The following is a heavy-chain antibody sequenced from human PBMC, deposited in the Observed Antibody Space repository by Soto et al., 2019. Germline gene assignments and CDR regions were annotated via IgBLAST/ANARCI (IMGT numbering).Heavy chain of an antibody. V-gene: IGHV1-69*13. J-gene: IGHJ4*02. D-gene: IGHD3-3*01. CDR2: FIPVYRTL. Sequence: SVKVSCKASGYTFTGYYMHWVRQAPGQGLEWLGGFIPVYRTLNYAQKFQGRVTITADESTGTAYMTLSSLASDDTAVYYCATGVIWIGYFTVDSWGQGTRVTVSS. CDR3: ATGVIWIGYFTVDS. CDR1: GYTFTGYY.